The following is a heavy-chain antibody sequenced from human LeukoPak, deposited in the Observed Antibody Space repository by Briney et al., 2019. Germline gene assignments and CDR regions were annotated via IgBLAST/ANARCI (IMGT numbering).Heavy chain of an antibody. CDR3: ARLIVAGADYYYYYMDV. V-gene: IGHV1-2*06. D-gene: IGHD3-22*01. CDR1: GYTFTGYY. J-gene: IGHJ6*03. CDR2: SNPNSGST. Sequence: GASVKVSCTASGYTFTGYYMHWVRQAPGQPLEWVGQSNPNSGSTNYAQTLQSRVTISRDTSNSTVYMELSRLRSDDTAVYYCARLIVAGADYYYYYMDVWGKGTTVTVSS.